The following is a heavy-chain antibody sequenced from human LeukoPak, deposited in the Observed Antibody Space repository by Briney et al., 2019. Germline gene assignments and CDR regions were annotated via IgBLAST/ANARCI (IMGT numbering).Heavy chain of an antibody. D-gene: IGHD2-15*01. V-gene: IGHV1-69*13. J-gene: IGHJ6*03. CDR2: IIPIFGTA. CDR3: ARARDMTHYYYYYMDV. Sequence: ASVKVSCKASGGTFSSYAISWVRRAPGQGLEWMGGIIPIFGTANYAQKFQGRVTITADESTSTAYMELSSLRSEDTAVYYCARARDMTHYYYYYMDVWGKGTTVTVSS. CDR1: GGTFSSYA.